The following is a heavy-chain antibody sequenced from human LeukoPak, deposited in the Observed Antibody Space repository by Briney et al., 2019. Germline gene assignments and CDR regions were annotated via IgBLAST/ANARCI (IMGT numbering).Heavy chain of an antibody. CDR2: FYYSGST. J-gene: IGHJ5*02. CDR1: GGSISSSNYY. Sequence: PSETLSLTCTVSGGSISSSNYYWGWFRQPPGKGLEWIGTFYYSGSTYYNPSLKSRVTISVDTSKNQFSLKMTSVTAADTAMYYCASLSGVWDTGGKKWFDPWGQGTLVTVSS. V-gene: IGHV4-39*01. D-gene: IGHD2-8*02. CDR3: ASLSGVWDTGGKKWFDP.